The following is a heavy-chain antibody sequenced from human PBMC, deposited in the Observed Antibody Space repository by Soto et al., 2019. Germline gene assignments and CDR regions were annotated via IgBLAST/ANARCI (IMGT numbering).Heavy chain of an antibody. D-gene: IGHD5-18*01. CDR3: ARETIHSASLDF. Sequence: ASVKVSCKTSGGTFSSYAISWVRQAPGQGLEWMGGIIPMFGTANYAQKFQGRVTITADESTSTAYMELSSLRSEDTAVYYCARETIHSASLDFWGQGTMVTVSS. J-gene: IGHJ3*01. V-gene: IGHV1-69*13. CDR1: GGTFSSYA. CDR2: IIPMFGTA.